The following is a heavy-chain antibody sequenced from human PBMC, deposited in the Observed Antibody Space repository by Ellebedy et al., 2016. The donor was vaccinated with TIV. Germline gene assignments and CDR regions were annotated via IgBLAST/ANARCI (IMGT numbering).Heavy chain of an antibody. Sequence: SVKVSXXASGGTFSGYAISWVRQAPGQGLEWMGGIIPIFGTANYAQKFQGRVTITADESTSTAYMELSSLRSEDTAVYYCARSTYEGTGYYLSQVVEGMDVWGQGTTVTVSS. CDR1: GGTFSGYA. J-gene: IGHJ6*02. CDR2: IIPIFGTA. D-gene: IGHD3/OR15-3a*01. CDR3: ARSTYEGTGYYLSQVVEGMDV. V-gene: IGHV1-69*13.